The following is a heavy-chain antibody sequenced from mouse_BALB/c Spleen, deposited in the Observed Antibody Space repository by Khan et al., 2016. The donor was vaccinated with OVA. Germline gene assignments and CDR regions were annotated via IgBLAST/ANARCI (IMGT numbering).Heavy chain of an antibody. D-gene: IGHD1-1*01. V-gene: IGHV3-2*02. CDR3: ARSQTITTVVATDFDY. CDR1: GYSITSDYA. Sequence: EVQLQESGPGLVKPSQSLSLTCTVTGYSITSDYAWNWIRQFPGNKLEWMGYISYSGRTSYNPSPKSRISITRDTSKNQFFLQLNSVTTEDTATYYCARSQTITTVVATDFDYWGQGTTLAVST. CDR2: ISYSGRT. J-gene: IGHJ2*01.